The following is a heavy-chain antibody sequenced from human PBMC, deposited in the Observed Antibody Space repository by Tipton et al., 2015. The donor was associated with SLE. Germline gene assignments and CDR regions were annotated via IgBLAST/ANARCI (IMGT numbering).Heavy chain of an antibody. Sequence: GLVKPSETLSLTCSVSGGSISAYYWSWIRQPPGKGLEWIGYIYYSGSTNYNPSLKSRVTISVDPAKNQFSRKLTSVTAADTAVYYCARGMLTWRGAFIGVDVWGQGTSVNVSS. D-gene: IGHD3-16*01. J-gene: IGHJ6*02. CDR2: IYYSGST. V-gene: IGHV4-59*08. CDR1: GGSISAYY. CDR3: ARGMLTWRGAFIGVDV.